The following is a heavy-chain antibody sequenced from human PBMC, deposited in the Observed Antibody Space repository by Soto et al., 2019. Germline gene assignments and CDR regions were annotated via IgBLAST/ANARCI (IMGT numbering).Heavy chain of an antibody. CDR1: GFTFSDYY. CDR3: AKDGRPQWLVYNWFDP. J-gene: IGHJ5*02. CDR2: ISSSSSYT. V-gene: IGHV3-11*06. Sequence: GGSLRLSCAASGFTFSDYYMSWIRQAPGKGLEWVSYISSSSSYTNYADSVKGRFTISRDNAKNSLYLQMNSLRDEDTAVYYCAKDGRPQWLVYNWFDPWGQGALVTVSS. D-gene: IGHD6-19*01.